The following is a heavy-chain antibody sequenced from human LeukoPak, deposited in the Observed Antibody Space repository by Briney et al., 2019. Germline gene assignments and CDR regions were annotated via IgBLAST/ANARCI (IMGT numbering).Heavy chain of an antibody. D-gene: IGHD4-23*01. CDR1: GFPFSNYW. CDR2: TKEDGGEI. V-gene: IGHV3-7*01. CDR3: ARDRGYSTFDY. J-gene: IGHJ4*02. Sequence: GGSLRLSCAASGFPFSNYWMSWARQAPGKGLEWVANTKEDGGEINYVDSVKGRFTISRDNAKNSLFLQMNSLRVDDTAVYYCARDRGYSTFDYWGQGTLVTVSS.